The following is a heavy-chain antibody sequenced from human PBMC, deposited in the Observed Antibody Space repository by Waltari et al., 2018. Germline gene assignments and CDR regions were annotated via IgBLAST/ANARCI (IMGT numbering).Heavy chain of an antibody. J-gene: IGHJ4*02. CDR1: GYTLTELS. V-gene: IGHV1-24*01. CDR3: ATVARRDGYKGGAIYFDY. Sequence: QVQLVQSGAEVKKPGASVKVSCKVSGYTLTELSMHWVRQAPGKGLEWMGGFDPEDGETIYAQKFQGRVTMTEDTSTDTAYMELSSRRSEDTAVYYCATVARRDGYKGGAIYFDYWGQGTLVTVSS. D-gene: IGHD5-12*01. CDR2: FDPEDGET.